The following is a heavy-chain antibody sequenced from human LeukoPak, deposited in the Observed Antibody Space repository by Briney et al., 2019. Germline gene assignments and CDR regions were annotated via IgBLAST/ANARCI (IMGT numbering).Heavy chain of an antibody. CDR2: ISGSGGST. Sequence: GGSLRLSCAASGFTFSSYAMSWVRQAPGKGLEWVSAISGSGGSTYYADSVKGRFTISRDNSKNTLYLQMNSLRVEDTAVYYCAKDLGQQLDYYAFDIWGQGTMVTVSS. V-gene: IGHV3-23*01. D-gene: IGHD6-13*01. CDR1: GFTFSSYA. J-gene: IGHJ3*02. CDR3: AKDLGQQLDYYAFDI.